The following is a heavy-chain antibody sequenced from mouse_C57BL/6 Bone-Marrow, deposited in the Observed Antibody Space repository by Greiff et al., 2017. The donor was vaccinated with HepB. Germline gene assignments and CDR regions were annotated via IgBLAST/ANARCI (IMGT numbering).Heavy chain of an antibody. D-gene: IGHD4-1*01. CDR2: ISSGGSYT. Sequence: EVQVVESGGDLVKPGGSLKLSCAASGFTFSSYGMSWVRQTPDKRLEWVSTISSGGSYTYYPDSVKVRFTISRDNAKNTLYLQMSSLKSEDTAMYYCARHGSWFAYWGQGTLVTVSA. CDR1: GFTFSSYG. CDR3: ARHGSWFAY. J-gene: IGHJ3*01. V-gene: IGHV5-6*01.